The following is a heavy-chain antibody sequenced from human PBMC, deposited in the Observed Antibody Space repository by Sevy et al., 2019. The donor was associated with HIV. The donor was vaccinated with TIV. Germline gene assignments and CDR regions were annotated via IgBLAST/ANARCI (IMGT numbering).Heavy chain of an antibody. J-gene: IGHJ6*02. CDR2: ISGSGRFT. V-gene: IGHV3-23*01. Sequence: GGSLRLSCAASGFTFSSYAMSWVRQAPGKGLEWVSSISGSGRFTYYADFVEGRFIISRDNSKNTLSVQMNSLRAEDTAVYYCAKGFCSGATCPRDYYYYGMDVWGQWTTVTVSS. D-gene: IGHD2-15*01. CDR1: GFTFSSYA. CDR3: AKGFCSGATCPRDYYYYGMDV.